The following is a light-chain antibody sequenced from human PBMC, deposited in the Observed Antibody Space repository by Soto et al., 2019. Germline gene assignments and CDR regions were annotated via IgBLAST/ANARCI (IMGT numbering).Light chain of an antibody. J-gene: IGKJ1*01. V-gene: IGKV3-15*01. CDR1: ETVATN. Sequence: EVVITQSPATLSVSPGERATLSCRASETVATNLAWYQQKPGQAPRLLISGASTRAAGISDRFRGSGSGTEFTLTISSXRSEDSAIYYCQQYFEWPPMTFGQGTKV. CDR3: QQYFEWPPMT. CDR2: GAS.